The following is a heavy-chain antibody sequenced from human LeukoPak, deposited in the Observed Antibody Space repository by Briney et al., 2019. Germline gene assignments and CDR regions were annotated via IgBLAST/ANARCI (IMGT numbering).Heavy chain of an antibody. D-gene: IGHD2-8*01. V-gene: IGHV4-38-2*01. CDR1: GSSLSSDYY. CDR3: ANADTEDFFDS. Sequence: SETLSLTCAVSGSSLSSDYYWGWVRQPPGKGLEWVGSIYHGETTYYNPSLKSRVTISLVTSKKQFSLMLASVTAADTAIYYCANADTEDFFDSWGQGVLVTVSS. CDR2: IYHGETT. J-gene: IGHJ4*02.